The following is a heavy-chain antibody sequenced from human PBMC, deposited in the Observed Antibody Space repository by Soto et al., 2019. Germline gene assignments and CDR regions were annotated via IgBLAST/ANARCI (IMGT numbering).Heavy chain of an antibody. Sequence: QVQLVESGGGVVQPGRSLRLSCAVSGFTLSTYGVHWFRQIPGKGLEWVAVIWYGGSKTYYADSVKGRFTISRDVSKNTLFLQLSSLRADDTAVYYCARDGGSGIDYWGQGTLVTVSS. J-gene: IGHJ4*02. CDR2: IWYGGSKT. D-gene: IGHD6-19*01. CDR3: ARDGGSGIDY. V-gene: IGHV3-33*01. CDR1: GFTLSTYG.